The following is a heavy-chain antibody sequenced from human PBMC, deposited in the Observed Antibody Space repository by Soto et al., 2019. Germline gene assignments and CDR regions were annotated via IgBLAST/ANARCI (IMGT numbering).Heavy chain of an antibody. Sequence: SETLSLTCAVYGGSFSGYYWSWIRQPPGKGLEWIGEINHSGSTNYNPSLKSRVTISVDTSKNQFSLKLSSVTAADTAVYYCARGLDYGDYLNGMDVWGQGTTVTVS. CDR3: ARGLDYGDYLNGMDV. D-gene: IGHD4-17*01. J-gene: IGHJ6*02. CDR1: GGSFSGYY. CDR2: INHSGST. V-gene: IGHV4-34*01.